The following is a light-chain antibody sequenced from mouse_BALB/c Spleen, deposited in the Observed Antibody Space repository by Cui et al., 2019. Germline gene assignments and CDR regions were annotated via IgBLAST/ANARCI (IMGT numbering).Light chain of an antibody. J-gene: IGKJ4*01. CDR2: LTS. CDR1: SSVSY. Sequence: QIVLTQSPALMSASPGEKVTMTCSASSSVSYMYWYQQKPRSSPKPWIYLTSNLASGVPARFSGSGSGTSYSLTISSMEAEDAATYYGQQWSSNPPTFGSGTKLEIK. CDR3: QQWSSNPPT. V-gene: IGKV4-68*01.